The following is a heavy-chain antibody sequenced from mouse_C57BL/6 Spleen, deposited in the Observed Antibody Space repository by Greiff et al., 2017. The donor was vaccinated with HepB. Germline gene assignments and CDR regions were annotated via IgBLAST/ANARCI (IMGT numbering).Heavy chain of an antibody. J-gene: IGHJ4*01. V-gene: IGHV3-6*01. CDR3: ARGKGYYYGSEGYYAMDY. Sequence: DVQLQESGPGLVKPSQSLSLTCSVTGYSITSGYYWNWIRQFPGNKLEWMGYISYDGSNNYNPSLKNRISITRDTSKNQFFLKLNSVTTEDTATYYCARGKGYYYGSEGYYAMDYWGQGTSVTVSS. CDR1: GYSITSGYY. D-gene: IGHD1-1*01. CDR2: ISYDGSN.